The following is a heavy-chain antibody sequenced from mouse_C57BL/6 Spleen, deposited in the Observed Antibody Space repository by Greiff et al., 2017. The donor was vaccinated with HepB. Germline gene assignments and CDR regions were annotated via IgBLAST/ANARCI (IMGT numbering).Heavy chain of an antibody. J-gene: IGHJ2*01. CDR3: ARSIGITTVVEYYFDY. D-gene: IGHD1-1*01. V-gene: IGHV1-42*01. Sequence: EVQLQQSGPELVKPGASVKISCKASGYSFTGYYMNWVKQSPEKSLEWIGEINPSTGGTTYNQKFKAKATLTVDKSSSTAYMQLKSLTSEDSAVYYFARSIGITTVVEYYFDYWGQGTTLTVSS. CDR2: INPSTGGT. CDR1: GYSFTGYY.